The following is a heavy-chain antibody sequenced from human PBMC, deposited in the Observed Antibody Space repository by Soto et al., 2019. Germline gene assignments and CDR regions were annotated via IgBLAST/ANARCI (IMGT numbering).Heavy chain of an antibody. V-gene: IGHV3-23*01. CDR3: AISQWLVNYFDY. D-gene: IGHD6-19*01. J-gene: IGHJ4*02. Sequence: PGGSLRLSCAASGFTFSSYAMSWVRQAPGKGLEWVSAISGSGGSTYYADSVKGRFTIARDNSKNTLYLQMNSLRAEDTAVYYCAISQWLVNYFDYWGQGTLVTVSS. CDR2: ISGSGGST. CDR1: GFTFSSYA.